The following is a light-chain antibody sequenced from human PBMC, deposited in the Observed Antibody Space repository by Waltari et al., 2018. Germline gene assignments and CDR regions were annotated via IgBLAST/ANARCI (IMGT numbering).Light chain of an antibody. V-gene: IGKV1-33*01. Sequence: DIQMTQSPSSLSASVGDRVTITCQASKDISNYLNWYQQKPGKAPKLLIYDASNLETGVPSRFSGSGSGTDFTFTISSLQPEDIATYYCKQYDNLSWTFGQGTKVEIK. CDR1: KDISNY. CDR3: KQYDNLSWT. J-gene: IGKJ1*01. CDR2: DAS.